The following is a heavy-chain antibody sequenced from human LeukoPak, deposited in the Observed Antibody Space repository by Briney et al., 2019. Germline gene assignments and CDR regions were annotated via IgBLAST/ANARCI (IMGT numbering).Heavy chain of an antibody. CDR3: ARTYYYDSSGYYSLDY. V-gene: IGHV7-4-1*02. Sequence: ASVKVSCKASGYTFTSYGISWVRQAPGQGLEWMGWINTNTGNPTYAQGFTGRFVFSLDTSVSTAYLQISSLKAEDTAVYCCARTYYYDSSGYYSLDYWGQGTLVTVSS. J-gene: IGHJ4*02. D-gene: IGHD3-22*01. CDR1: GYTFTSYG. CDR2: INTNTGNP.